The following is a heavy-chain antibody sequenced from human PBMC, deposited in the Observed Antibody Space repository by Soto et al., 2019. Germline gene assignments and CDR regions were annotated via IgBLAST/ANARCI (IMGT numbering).Heavy chain of an antibody. D-gene: IGHD3-16*01. CDR2: INQDGSEE. CDR3: ERGLRS. Sequence: PGWSLRLSCAASGFTFNDYWMNWVRQAPGKGLEWVANINQDGSEENYVGSVKGRFTVSRDNAENSLYLQMNSLTVEDTAVYYCERGLRSWGRGTLVTVSS. CDR1: GFTFNDYW. J-gene: IGHJ5*02. V-gene: IGHV3-7*01.